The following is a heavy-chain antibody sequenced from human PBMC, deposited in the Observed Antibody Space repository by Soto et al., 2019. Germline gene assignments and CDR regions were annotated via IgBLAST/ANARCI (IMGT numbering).Heavy chain of an antibody. CDR2: IWYDGSNK. V-gene: IGHV3-33*01. CDR1: GFTFSSYG. J-gene: IGHJ6*02. Sequence: GGSLRLSCAASGFTFSSYGMHWVRQAPGKGLEWVAVIWYDGSNKYYADSVKGRFTISRDNSKNTLYLQMNSLRAEDTAVYYCARDQGVHADYYYYGMDVWGQGTTVTVSS. D-gene: IGHD1-1*01. CDR3: ARDQGVHADYYYYGMDV.